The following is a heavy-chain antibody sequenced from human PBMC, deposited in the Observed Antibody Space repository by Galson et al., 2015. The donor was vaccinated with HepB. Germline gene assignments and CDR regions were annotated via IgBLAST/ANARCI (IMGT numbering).Heavy chain of an antibody. CDR3: ARNPASYDYYNMDV. J-gene: IGHJ6*02. CDR1: FMSHS. V-gene: IGHV3-48*01. CDR2: ISPGGTK. D-gene: IGHD3-3*01. Sequence: FMSHSMNWVRHRPGKGLDWLAYISPGGTKYYADSARGRFTISRDNVKKSMYLHMSSLRVEDTAVYYCARNPASYDYYNMDVWGQGTTVTVS.